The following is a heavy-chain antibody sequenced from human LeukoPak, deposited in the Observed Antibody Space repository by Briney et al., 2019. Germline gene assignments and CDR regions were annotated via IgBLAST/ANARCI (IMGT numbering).Heavy chain of an antibody. CDR2: ISSSSSYI. CDR3: ARDNGGYSYGLGY. V-gene: IGHV3-21*01. J-gene: IGHJ4*02. CDR1: GFTFSSYS. D-gene: IGHD5-18*01. Sequence: GGSLRLSCAASGFTFSSYSMNWVRQAPGKGLEWVSSISSSSSYIYYADSVKGRFTISRDNAKNSLYLQMNSLRAEDTAVYYCARDNGGYSYGLGYRGQGTLVTVSS.